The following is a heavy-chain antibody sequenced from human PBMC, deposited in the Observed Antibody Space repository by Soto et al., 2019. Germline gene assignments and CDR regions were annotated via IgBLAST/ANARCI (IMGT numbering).Heavy chain of an antibody. J-gene: IGHJ4*02. CDR2: ISGSGGST. CDR1: GFTFGSYA. CDR3: AKDLQYYYDSSGYFDY. D-gene: IGHD3-22*01. V-gene: IGHV3-23*01. Sequence: GGPLRSSCAASGFTFGSYAMTWVRQAPGKGLEWVSVISGSGGSTYYADSVKGRFTISRDNSKNTLYLQMNSLRAEDTAVYYCAKDLQYYYDSSGYFDYWGQGTLVTVSS.